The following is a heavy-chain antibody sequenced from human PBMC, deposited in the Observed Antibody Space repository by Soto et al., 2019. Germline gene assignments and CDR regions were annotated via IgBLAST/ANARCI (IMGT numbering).Heavy chain of an antibody. CDR3: ASGLSYSSGWNARYHGRGV. J-gene: IGHJ6*02. CDR1: GGTFSSYA. CDR2: INPICGTA. D-gene: IGHD6-19*01. Sequence: ASVKVSCKASGGTFSSYAISWVRQAPGQGLEWMGGINPICGTANYAQKFQGRVTITADESTSTAYMELSSLRSDDTAVYYCASGLSYSSGWNARYHGRGVWGQGTTVTVSS. V-gene: IGHV1-69*13.